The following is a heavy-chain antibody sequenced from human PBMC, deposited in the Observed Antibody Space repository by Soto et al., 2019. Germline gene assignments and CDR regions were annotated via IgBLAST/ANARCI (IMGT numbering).Heavy chain of an antibody. J-gene: IGHJ3*02. Sequence: SVKVSCKASGGTFSSYTISGVRQAHGQGLEWMGRIIPILGIANYAQKFQGRVTITADKSTSTAYMELSSLRSEDTAVYYCAKDHKIVVVPGAALDIWGQGTMVTVSS. CDR2: IIPILGIA. D-gene: IGHD2-2*01. CDR3: AKDHKIVVVPGAALDI. V-gene: IGHV1-69*04. CDR1: GGTFSSYT.